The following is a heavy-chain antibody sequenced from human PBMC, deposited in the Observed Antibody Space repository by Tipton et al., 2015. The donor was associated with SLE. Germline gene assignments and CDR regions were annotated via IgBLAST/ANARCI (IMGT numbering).Heavy chain of an antibody. CDR2: INHSGST. D-gene: IGHD3-10*01. J-gene: IGHJ6*03. CDR3: ARQGPLWYYYYYMDV. Sequence: LRLSCAVYGGSFSGYYWSWIRQPPGKGLEWIGEINHSGSTNYNPSLKSRVTISVDTSKNQFSLKLSSVTAADTAVYYCARQGPLWYYYYYMDVWGKGTTVPVSS. CDR1: GGSFSGYY. V-gene: IGHV4-34*01.